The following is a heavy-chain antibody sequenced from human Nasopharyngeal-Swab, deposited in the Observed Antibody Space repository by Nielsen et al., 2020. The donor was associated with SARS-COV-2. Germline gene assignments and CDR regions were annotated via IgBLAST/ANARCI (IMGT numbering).Heavy chain of an antibody. CDR3: ARGGYSSSWYVSGWFDP. D-gene: IGHD6-13*01. CDR2: MNINSGNT. Sequence: ASVKVSCKASGYTFTSYDINWVRQATGQGLEWMGWMNINSGNTGYAQKFQGRVTMTRNTSISTAYMELSSLRSEDTAVYYCARGGYSSSWYVSGWFDPWGQGTLVTVSS. CDR1: GYTFTSYD. V-gene: IGHV1-8*01. J-gene: IGHJ5*02.